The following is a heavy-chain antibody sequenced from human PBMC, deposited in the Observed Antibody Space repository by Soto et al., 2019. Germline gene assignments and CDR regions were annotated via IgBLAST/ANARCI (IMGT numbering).Heavy chain of an antibody. CDR3: ARGPRVLAPIPSFFDY. V-gene: IGHV1-2*04. D-gene: IGHD6-6*01. CDR1: GYTFTDYY. Sequence: ASVKVSCKASGYTFTDYYMHWVRQAPGQGLEWMGWSNPNSGATNYAQKFQGWVTMTRDTSISTAYMELRRLRSDDTAVYYCARGPRVLAPIPSFFDYWGQGTLVTVSS. J-gene: IGHJ4*02. CDR2: SNPNSGAT.